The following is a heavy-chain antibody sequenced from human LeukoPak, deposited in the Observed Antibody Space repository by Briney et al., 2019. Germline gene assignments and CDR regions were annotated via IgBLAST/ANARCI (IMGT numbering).Heavy chain of an antibody. D-gene: IGHD6-13*01. CDR3: AGDRGLAAAGTYYYYMDV. V-gene: IGHV4-4*02. Sequence: PSETLSLTCAVSGGSISSSNWWSWVRQPPGKGLEWIGEIYHSGSTNYNPSLKSRVTISVDKSKNQFSLKLSSVTAADTAVYYCAGDRGLAAAGTYYYYMDVWGKGTTVTISS. CDR2: IYHSGST. CDR1: GGSISSSNW. J-gene: IGHJ6*03.